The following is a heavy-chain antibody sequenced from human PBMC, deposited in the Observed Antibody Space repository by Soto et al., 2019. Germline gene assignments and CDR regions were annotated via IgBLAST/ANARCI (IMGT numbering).Heavy chain of an antibody. J-gene: IGHJ6*02. V-gene: IGHV4-39*01. D-gene: IGHD6-13*01. Sequence: PSETLPLTCTVSGGFIISSSYYWGWIRQPPGKGLEWIGSIYYSGSTYYNPSLKSRVTISVDTSKNQFSLKLSSVTAADTAVYYCAGPGLAAAGTGLGMDVWGQGTTGTVSS. CDR1: GGFIISSSYY. CDR3: AGPGLAAAGTGLGMDV. CDR2: IYYSGST.